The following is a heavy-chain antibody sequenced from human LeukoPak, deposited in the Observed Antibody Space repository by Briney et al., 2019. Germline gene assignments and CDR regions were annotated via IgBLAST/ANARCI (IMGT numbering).Heavy chain of an antibody. CDR1: GGSISSGSYY. CDR3: ARAPDIGVMDV. J-gene: IGHJ6*03. V-gene: IGHV4-61*02. Sequence: SETLSLTCAVSGGSISSGSYYWSWIRQPAGKGLEWIGRIYTSGSTNYNPSLKSRVTMSVDTSKNQFSLKLSSATAADTAVYYCARAPDIGVMDVWGKGTTVTVSS. D-gene: IGHD2-21*01. CDR2: IYTSGST.